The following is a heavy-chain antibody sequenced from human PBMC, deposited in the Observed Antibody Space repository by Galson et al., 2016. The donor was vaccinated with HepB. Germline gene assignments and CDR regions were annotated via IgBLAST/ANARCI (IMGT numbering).Heavy chain of an antibody. CDR2: ISPYNGNT. D-gene: IGHD6-6*01. Sequence: SVKVSCKASGYTFTNYGISWVRQAPGQGLEWMGWISPYNGNTNYAQKLQGRVTMTTDTSTSTAYMELRSLRSDDTALYYCARVIFAIAARRTTVTRPFDYWGQGTLVTVSS. CDR1: GYTFTNYG. CDR3: ARVIFAIAARRTTVTRPFDY. V-gene: IGHV1-18*01. J-gene: IGHJ4*02.